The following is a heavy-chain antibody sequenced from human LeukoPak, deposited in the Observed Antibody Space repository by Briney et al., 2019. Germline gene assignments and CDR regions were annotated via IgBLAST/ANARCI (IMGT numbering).Heavy chain of an antibody. D-gene: IGHD3-10*01. J-gene: IGHJ5*02. V-gene: IGHV4-39*01. CDR1: GGASSINTYY. Sequence: PSETLSLTCTVAGGASSINTYYWGSIRHPPGKGLELIGSISYSESTYYIPSLKSRVTISVDTSKNQFSLGLLSVAAADTAVYYCARHVGPDTRITMLRGVSFPRYNNWFDPWGQGTLVTISS. CDR3: ARHVGPDTRITMLRGVSFPRYNNWFDP. CDR2: ISYSEST.